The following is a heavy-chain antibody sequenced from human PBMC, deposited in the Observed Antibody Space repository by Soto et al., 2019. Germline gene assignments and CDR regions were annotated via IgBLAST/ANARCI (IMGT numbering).Heavy chain of an antibody. V-gene: IGHV4-31*03. Sequence: SETLSLTCTVSGGTISSGGYYWSWIRKHPGKGLEWIGYIYYSGSTYYNPSLKSRVTISVDTSKNQFSLKLSSVTAADTAVYYCARDVSGYSYRYFEYWGQGTLVTVSS. CDR2: IYYSGST. J-gene: IGHJ4*02. CDR3: ARDVSGYSYRYFEY. CDR1: GGTISSGGYY. D-gene: IGHD5-18*01.